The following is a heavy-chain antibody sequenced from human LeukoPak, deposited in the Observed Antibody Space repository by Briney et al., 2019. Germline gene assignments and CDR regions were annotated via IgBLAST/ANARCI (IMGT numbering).Heavy chain of an antibody. CDR2: IYHSGST. D-gene: IGHD5-24*01. Sequence: SETLSLTCAVSGGSISSGGYSWSWIRQPPGKGLEWIGYIYHSGSTYYNPSLKSRVTISVDTSKNQFSLKLSSVTAADTAVYYCARRDGYNYRGSDYWGQGTLVTVSS. CDR3: ARRDGYNYRGSDY. J-gene: IGHJ4*02. CDR1: GGSISSGGYS. V-gene: IGHV4-30-2*01.